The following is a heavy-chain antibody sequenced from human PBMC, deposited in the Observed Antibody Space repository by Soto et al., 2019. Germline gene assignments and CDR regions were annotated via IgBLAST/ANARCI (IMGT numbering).Heavy chain of an antibody. J-gene: IGHJ5*01. CDR3: AKDAVSYNGKWDWFDS. D-gene: IGHD1-26*01. Sequence: VQLLQSGGGLVQPEGSLTLSCGASRFIFSDYAMNWVRQAPGKGLEWVSSIGGSNTDRYYADSVKGRFIISRDNSKNTMYLQMNSLRDDDTAVYYCAKDAVSYNGKWDWFDSWGQGTLVTVSS. V-gene: IGHV3-23*01. CDR2: IGGSNTDR. CDR1: RFIFSDYA.